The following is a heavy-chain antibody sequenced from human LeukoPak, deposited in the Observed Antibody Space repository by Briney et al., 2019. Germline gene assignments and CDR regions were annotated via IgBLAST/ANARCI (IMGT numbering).Heavy chain of an antibody. CDR1: GGSISSYY. D-gene: IGHD6-13*01. CDR3: VRVVALGAAGYYFDY. V-gene: IGHV4-59*01. J-gene: IGHJ4*02. Sequence: KSSETLSLLCTVSGGSISSYYWSWIRQPPGKGLEWIGYIYYSGSTNYNPSLKIRVTISVDTSKNQFSLKLSSVTAADKAMYYCVRVVALGAAGYYFDYWGQGSLVTVSS. CDR2: IYYSGST.